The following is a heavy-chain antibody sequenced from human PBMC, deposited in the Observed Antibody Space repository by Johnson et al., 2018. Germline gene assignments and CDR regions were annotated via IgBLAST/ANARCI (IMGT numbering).Heavy chain of an antibody. V-gene: IGHV3-74*03. Sequence: VQLQESGGGLVQPGGSLRLSCAASGFTFNTYFFHWVRQAPGEGLVWVSRLNSDGSSTTYADSVKGRFTISGDNAKNTQFLQMNNLRAEDTAVYYCARGLGVTSVAPDVWGQGTMVIVSS. D-gene: IGHD4-23*01. CDR2: LNSDGSST. CDR1: GFTFNTYF. J-gene: IGHJ3*01. CDR3: ARGLGVTSVAPDV.